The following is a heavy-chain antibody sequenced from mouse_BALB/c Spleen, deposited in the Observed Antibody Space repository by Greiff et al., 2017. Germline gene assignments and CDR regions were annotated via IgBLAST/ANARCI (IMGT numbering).Heavy chain of an antibody. CDR1: GFSLTSYG. J-gene: IGHJ3*01. V-gene: IGHV2-9*02. D-gene: IGHD2-1*01. CDR2: IWAGGST. Sequence: QVQLQQSGPGLVAPSQSLSITCTVSGFSLTSYGVHWVRQPPGKGLEWLGVIWAGGSTNYNSALMSRLSISKDNSKSQVFLKMNSLQTDDTAMYYCAREGVYYGNLAYWGQGTLVTVSA. CDR3: AREGVYYGNLAY.